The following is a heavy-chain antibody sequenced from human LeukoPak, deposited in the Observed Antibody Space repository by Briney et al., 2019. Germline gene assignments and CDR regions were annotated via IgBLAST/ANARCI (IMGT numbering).Heavy chain of an antibody. J-gene: IGHJ4*02. D-gene: IGHD6-6*01. Sequence: PGGTLRLSCAASGFTFSSYSMNWVRQAPGKGLEWVSSISSTSSYIHYADSVKGRFTISRDNAKNSLYLQMNRLRAEDTAVYYCARMGYSSSLPDYWGQGTLVTVSS. CDR3: ARMGYSSSLPDY. CDR1: GFTFSSYS. V-gene: IGHV3-21*01. CDR2: ISSTSSYI.